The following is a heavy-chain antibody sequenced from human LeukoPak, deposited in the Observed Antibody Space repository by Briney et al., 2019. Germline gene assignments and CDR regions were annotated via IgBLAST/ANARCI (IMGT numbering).Heavy chain of an antibody. Sequence: ASVKVSCTASGYTFTGYYMHWVRQAPGQGLEWMGRINPNSGGTNYAQKFQGRVTMTRDMSISTAYMELSRLRSDDTAVYYCARDLMGALYYYGMDVWGQGTTVTVSS. V-gene: IGHV1-2*06. CDR2: INPNSGGT. J-gene: IGHJ6*02. D-gene: IGHD1-26*01. CDR3: ARDLMGALYYYGMDV. CDR1: GYTFTGYY.